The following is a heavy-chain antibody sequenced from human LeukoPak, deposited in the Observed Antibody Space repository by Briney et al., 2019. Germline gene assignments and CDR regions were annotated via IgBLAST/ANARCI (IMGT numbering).Heavy chain of an antibody. V-gene: IGHV3-30*04. CDR1: GFTFSSYA. J-gene: IGHJ4*02. D-gene: IGHD5-18*01. Sequence: GRSLRLSCAASGFTFSSYAMHWVRQAPGKGLEWVAVISYDGSNKYYADSVKGRFTISRDNSKNTLYLQINCLRAEDTAVYYCGKTTAGYSSGQKPAWPVDYWGQGTLVTVSS. CDR2: ISYDGSNK. CDR3: GKTTAGYSSGQKPAWPVDY.